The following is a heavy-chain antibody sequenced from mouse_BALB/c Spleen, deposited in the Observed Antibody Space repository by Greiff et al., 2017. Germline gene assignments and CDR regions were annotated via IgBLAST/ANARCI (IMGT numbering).Heavy chain of an antibody. Sequence: VQLQQSGAVLVRPGALVKLSCKASGFNIKDYYMHWVKQRPEQGLEWIGWIDPENGNAIYDPKFQGKASITADTSSNTAYLQLSSLTSEDTAVYYCALFSPYAMDYWGQGTSVTVSS. D-gene: IGHD6-2*01. CDR1: GFNIKDYY. J-gene: IGHJ4*01. CDR3: ALFSPYAMDY. CDR2: IDPENGNA. V-gene: IGHV14-1*02.